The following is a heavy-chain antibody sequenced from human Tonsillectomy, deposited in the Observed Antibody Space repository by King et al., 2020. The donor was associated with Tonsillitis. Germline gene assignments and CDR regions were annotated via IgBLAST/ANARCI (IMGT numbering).Heavy chain of an antibody. J-gene: IGHJ4*02. Sequence: VQLQESGPGLVKPSENLCLTCTVSGGSISSYYWSWIRQPPGKGLEWIGYIYYSGSTNYNPSLKSRVTISVDTSKNQFSLKLSSVTAADTAVYYCARVKVEWELRFDDWGQGTLVTVSS. CDR3: ARVKVEWELRFDD. CDR1: GGSISSYY. D-gene: IGHD1-26*01. V-gene: IGHV4-59*01. CDR2: IYYSGST.